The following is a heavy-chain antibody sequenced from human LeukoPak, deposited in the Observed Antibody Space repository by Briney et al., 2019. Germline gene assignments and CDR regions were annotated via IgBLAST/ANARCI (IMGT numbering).Heavy chain of an antibody. Sequence: PGGSLRLSCAASGFTFDDYGMSWVRQAPGKGLEWVSGIDRNGDSTGYADSVEGRFTISRGNAKNSLYPQMDSLRAEDTALYYCARDHKGGDGADAFDIWGHGTMVTVSS. CDR2: IDRNGDST. CDR3: ARDHKGGDGADAFDI. J-gene: IGHJ3*02. D-gene: IGHD5-24*01. V-gene: IGHV3-20*04. CDR1: GFTFDDYG.